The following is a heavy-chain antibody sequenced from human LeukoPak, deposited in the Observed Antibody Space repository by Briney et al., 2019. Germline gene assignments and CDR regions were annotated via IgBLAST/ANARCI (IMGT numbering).Heavy chain of an antibody. Sequence: SVKVSCKASGGTFSSYAISWVRQAPGQGLEWMGGIIPIFGTANYAQKFQGRVTITADESTSTAYMELSSLRSEDTAVYYCAREGLATVTRYFDYWGQGTLGTVSS. CDR2: IIPIFGTA. CDR1: GGTFSSYA. CDR3: AREGLATVTRYFDY. J-gene: IGHJ4*02. V-gene: IGHV1-69*13. D-gene: IGHD4-17*01.